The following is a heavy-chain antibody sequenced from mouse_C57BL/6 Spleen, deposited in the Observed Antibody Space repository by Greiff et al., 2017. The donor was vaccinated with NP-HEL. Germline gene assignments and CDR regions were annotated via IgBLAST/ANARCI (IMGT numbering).Heavy chain of an antibody. CDR3: ARELGQDFDY. Sequence: EVKLMESGGGLVKPGGSLKLSCAASGFTFSDYGMHWVRQAPEKGLEWVAYISSGSSTIYYADTVKGRFTISRDNAKNTLFLQMTSLRSEDTAMYYCARELGQDFDYWGQGTTLTVSS. D-gene: IGHD4-1*01. CDR2: ISSGSSTI. J-gene: IGHJ2*01. V-gene: IGHV5-17*01. CDR1: GFTFSDYG.